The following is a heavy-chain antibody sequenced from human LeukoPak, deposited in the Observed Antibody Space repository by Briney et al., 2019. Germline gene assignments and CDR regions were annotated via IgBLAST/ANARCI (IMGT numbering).Heavy chain of an antibody. Sequence: ASVKVSRKASGYTFTSYYMHWERQAPGQGLEWMGIINPSGGSTSYAQKFQGRVTMTKDMSTSTVYMELSSLRSEDTAVYYCARDYYLGSWSYSGYYYMDVWGKGTTVTVS. V-gene: IGHV1-46*01. CDR3: ARDYYLGSWSYSGYYYMDV. J-gene: IGHJ6*03. CDR2: INPSGGST. CDR1: GYTFTSYY. D-gene: IGHD3-10*01.